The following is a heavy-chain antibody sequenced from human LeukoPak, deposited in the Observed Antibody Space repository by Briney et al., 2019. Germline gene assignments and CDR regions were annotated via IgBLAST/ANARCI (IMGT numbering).Heavy chain of an antibody. D-gene: IGHD3-22*01. Sequence: SETLSLTCTVSGDSINSLDLWSWVRQPPGRGLEWIGEMYLSGTTHSNPSVKSQVTISIDKSKNQFFLNLSSVTAADTAVYYCAGLVGRYSSGLYYYYFDYWGQGTLVTVSS. CDR1: GDSINSLDL. V-gene: IGHV4-4*02. CDR3: AGLVGRYSSGLYYYYFDY. J-gene: IGHJ4*02. CDR2: MYLSGTT.